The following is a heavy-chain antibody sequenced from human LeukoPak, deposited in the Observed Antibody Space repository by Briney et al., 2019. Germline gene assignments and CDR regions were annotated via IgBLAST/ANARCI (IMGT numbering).Heavy chain of an antibody. Sequence: GGSLRLSCAASGFTFISYAMSWVRQAPGKGLEWVSAISGGGGSTFYADSVKGRFTISRDNSKNTLYLQMNSLRDEDTAVYYCAKEYSSSSDGSPSYYYYYYMDVWGKGTTVTVSS. D-gene: IGHD6-6*01. CDR3: AKEYSSSSDGSPSYYYYYYMDV. CDR1: GFTFISYA. CDR2: ISGGGGST. V-gene: IGHV3-23*01. J-gene: IGHJ6*03.